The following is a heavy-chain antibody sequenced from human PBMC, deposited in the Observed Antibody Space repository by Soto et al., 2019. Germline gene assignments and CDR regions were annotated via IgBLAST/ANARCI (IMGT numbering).Heavy chain of an antibody. D-gene: IGHD1-26*01. V-gene: IGHV3-30*18. CDR3: AKFPWWELLGGYTNYYYGMDV. CDR1: GFTFSSYG. CDR2: ISYDGSNK. Sequence: SLRLSCAASGFTFSSYGMHWVRQAPGKGLEWVAVISYDGSNKYYADSVKGRFTISRDNSKNTLYLQMNSLRAEDTAVYYCAKFPWWELLGGYTNYYYGMDVWGQGTTVNVSS. J-gene: IGHJ6*02.